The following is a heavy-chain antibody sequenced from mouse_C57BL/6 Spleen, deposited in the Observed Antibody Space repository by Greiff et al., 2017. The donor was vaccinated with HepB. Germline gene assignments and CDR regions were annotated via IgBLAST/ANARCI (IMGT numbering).Heavy chain of an antibody. CDR1: GFTFSDYG. D-gene: IGHD3-3*01. V-gene: IGHV5-17*01. Sequence: EVMLVESGGGLVKPGGSLKLSCAASGFTFSDYGMHWVRQAPEKGLEWVAYISSGSSTIYYADTVKGRFTISRDNAKNTLFLQMTSLRSEDTAMYYCARGTFHYFDYWGQGTTLTVSS. CDR2: ISSGSSTI. CDR3: ARGTFHYFDY. J-gene: IGHJ2*01.